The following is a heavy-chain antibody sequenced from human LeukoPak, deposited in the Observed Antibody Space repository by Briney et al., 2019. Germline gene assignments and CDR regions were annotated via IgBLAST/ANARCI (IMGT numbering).Heavy chain of an antibody. Sequence: PGGSLRLSCAASGFTFSSYGMHWVRQAPGKGLEWGAVISYDGSNKYYADSVKGRFTISRDNSKNTLYLQMNSLRAEDTAVYYCAKVMVRGVIDGMDVWGKGTTVTVSS. CDR2: ISYDGSNK. D-gene: IGHD3-10*01. CDR3: AKVMVRGVIDGMDV. J-gene: IGHJ6*04. CDR1: GFTFSSYG. V-gene: IGHV3-30*18.